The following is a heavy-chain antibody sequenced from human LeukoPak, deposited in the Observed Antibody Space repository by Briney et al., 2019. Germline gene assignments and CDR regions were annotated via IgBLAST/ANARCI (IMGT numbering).Heavy chain of an antibody. D-gene: IGHD3-9*01. CDR2: ISGSGGST. V-gene: IGHV3-23*01. CDR3: AKDITYYDILMEY. CDR1: GFTFSSYA. J-gene: IGHJ4*02. Sequence: WRSLTLSCAASGFTFSSYAMSWVRQAPGTGLDRVSAISGSGGSTYYADSVKGRFTISRDNSKNTLYLQMNSLRAEDTAVYYCAKDITYYDILMEYWGQGTLVTVSS.